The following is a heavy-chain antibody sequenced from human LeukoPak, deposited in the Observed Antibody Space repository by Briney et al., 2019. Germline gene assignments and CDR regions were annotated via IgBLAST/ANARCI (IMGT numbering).Heavy chain of an antibody. J-gene: IGHJ4*02. D-gene: IGHD5-18*01. CDR3: ARPRGGYNYGPFDY. CDR1: GYIFTSYW. V-gene: IGHV5-51*01. Sequence: PGESLKISCKGSGYIFTSYWIGWVRQMPGKGLEWMVIIYPADSDTRYSPSFQGQVTISADKSISTAYLQWSGLKASDTAMYYCARPRGGYNYGPFDYWGQGTLVTVSS. CDR2: IYPADSDT.